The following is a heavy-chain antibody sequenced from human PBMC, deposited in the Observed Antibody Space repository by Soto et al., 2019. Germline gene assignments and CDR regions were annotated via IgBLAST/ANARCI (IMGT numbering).Heavy chain of an antibody. Sequence: QVQLVQSGAEVKKPGASVKVSCKASGYTFTSYAMHWVRQAPGQRLEWMGWINAGNGNTKYSQKFQGRVTITRDTSANTAYMELSSLRSEDTAVYYCARDWSIAAAGSDYYYGMDVWGQGTKVTVSS. D-gene: IGHD6-13*01. CDR3: ARDWSIAAAGSDYYYGMDV. J-gene: IGHJ6*02. V-gene: IGHV1-3*01. CDR2: INAGNGNT. CDR1: GYTFTSYA.